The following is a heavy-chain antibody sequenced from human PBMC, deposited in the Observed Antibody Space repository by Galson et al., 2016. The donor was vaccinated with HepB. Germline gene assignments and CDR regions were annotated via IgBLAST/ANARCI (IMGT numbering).Heavy chain of an antibody. D-gene: IGHD2-15*01. CDR2: TYHTSNWYS. J-gene: IGHJ4*02. CDR1: GDSVSSKSAA. Sequence: CAISGDSVSSKSAAWNWIRHSPSRGLEWLGRTYHTSNWYSDYAVSVKSQITINPDTSKNQFSLQLNSVTPEDTAVYYCARRHLVVPFSFYFDYWGQGSLVTVSS. CDR3: ARRHLVVPFSFYFDY. V-gene: IGHV6-1*01.